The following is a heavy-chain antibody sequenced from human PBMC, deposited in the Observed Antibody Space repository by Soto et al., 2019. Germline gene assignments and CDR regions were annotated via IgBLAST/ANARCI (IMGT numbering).Heavy chain of an antibody. CDR1: GYTFTGYY. CDR2: INPNSGGT. D-gene: IGHD1-26*01. J-gene: IGHJ6*02. Sequence: ASVKVSCKASGYTFTGYYMHWVRQAPGQGLEWMGWINPNSGGTNYAQKFQGWVTMTRDTSISTAYMELSRPRSDDTAVYYCARDAGAPLYYYYYYGMDVWGQGTTVTVSS. V-gene: IGHV1-2*04. CDR3: ARDAGAPLYYYYYYGMDV.